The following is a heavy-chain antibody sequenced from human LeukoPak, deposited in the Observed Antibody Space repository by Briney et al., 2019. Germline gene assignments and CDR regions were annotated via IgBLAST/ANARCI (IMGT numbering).Heavy chain of an antibody. Sequence: GGSLRLSCAASGFIFSNYGMHWVRQTPGKGLEWVAFIRDDGGNIHYADSVKGRFTISRDNSKNTLYLQMKSLRAEDTALYYCAKEDAPLGGRPKNWGQGTQVTVSS. CDR3: AKEDAPLGGRPKN. CDR1: GFIFSNYG. D-gene: IGHD3-16*01. V-gene: IGHV3-30*02. J-gene: IGHJ4*02. CDR2: IRDDGGNI.